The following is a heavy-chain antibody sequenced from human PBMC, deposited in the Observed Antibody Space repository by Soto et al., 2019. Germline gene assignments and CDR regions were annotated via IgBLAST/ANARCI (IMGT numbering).Heavy chain of an antibody. Sequence: SVKVSCKASGGTFSSYAINWVRQAPGQGLEWMGGIIPIFGTANYAQRFQGRVTITADESTSTAYMEMSSLRSEDTAVYYCASGYCSGGSCYSGGENYGMDVWGQGTTVTVSS. J-gene: IGHJ6*02. CDR1: GGTFSSYA. CDR2: IIPIFGTA. D-gene: IGHD2-15*01. V-gene: IGHV1-69*13. CDR3: ASGYCSGGSCYSGGENYGMDV.